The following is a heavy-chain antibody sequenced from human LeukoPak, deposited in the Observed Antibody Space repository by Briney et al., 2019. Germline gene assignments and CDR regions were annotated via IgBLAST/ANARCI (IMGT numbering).Heavy chain of an antibody. Sequence: SETLSLTCAVYGGSFSGYYWSWIRQPPGKGLEWIGEINHSGSTNYNPSLKSRVTISVDTSKNQFSLKLSSVAAADTAVYYCARRKSGSHSRGYFDYWGQGTLVTVSS. V-gene: IGHV4-34*01. CDR2: INHSGST. J-gene: IGHJ4*02. CDR3: ARRKSGSHSRGYFDY. CDR1: GGSFSGYY. D-gene: IGHD1-26*01.